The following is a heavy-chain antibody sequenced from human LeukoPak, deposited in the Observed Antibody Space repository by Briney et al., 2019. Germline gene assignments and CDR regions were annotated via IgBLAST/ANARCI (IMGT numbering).Heavy chain of an antibody. CDR1: GYTFTGYY. D-gene: IGHD5-12*01. J-gene: IGHJ4*02. CDR2: IDPYTGNT. V-gene: IGHV1-2*02. Sequence: ASVKVSCKASGYTFTGYYMHWVRQAPGQGLEWMAWIDPYTGNTHYAQKFQGRITVTRDTSVSTTYMELSWLTSDDTARYYCAREYSASEHWGQGTLVAVSS. CDR3: AREYSASEH.